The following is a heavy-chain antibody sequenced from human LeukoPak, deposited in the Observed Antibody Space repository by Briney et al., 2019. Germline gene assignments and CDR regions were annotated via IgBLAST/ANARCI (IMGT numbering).Heavy chain of an antibody. CDR1: GGSISSYY. V-gene: IGHV4-4*07. CDR3: ARGGIPDY. J-gene: IGHJ4*02. Sequence: SETLSLTCTVSGGSISSYYWSWIRQPAGKGLEWIGRFYTSATPNYNPSLKSRVTISVDTSRNQFSLKLSSLTAADTAVYYCARGGIPDYWGQGILVTVSS. CDR2: FYTSATP. D-gene: IGHD2-21*01.